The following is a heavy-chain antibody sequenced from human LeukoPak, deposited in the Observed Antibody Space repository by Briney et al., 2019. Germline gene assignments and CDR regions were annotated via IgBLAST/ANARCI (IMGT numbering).Heavy chain of an antibody. D-gene: IGHD3-22*01. Sequence: ASVKVSCKASGGTFSSYAISWVRQAPGQGLEWMGGITPMFGTAKYAQRFQGRVTITADESTSTAYMELSSLRSEDTAVYYCARVGYYYDSSGPGLGYYFDYWGQGTLVTVSS. CDR2: ITPMFGTA. V-gene: IGHV1-69*13. CDR3: ARVGYYYDSSGPGLGYYFDY. CDR1: GGTFSSYA. J-gene: IGHJ4*02.